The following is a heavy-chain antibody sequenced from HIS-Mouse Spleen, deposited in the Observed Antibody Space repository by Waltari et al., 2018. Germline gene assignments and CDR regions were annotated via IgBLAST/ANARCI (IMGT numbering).Heavy chain of an antibody. Sequence: QVQLVQSGAEVKKPGASVKVSCKASGYTFTGYYMHWVRQAPGQGLEWRGWTNTNSGGTTYAQKFQGRVTMTRDTSSSTAYMELSRLRSDDTAVYYCAREGYCSGGSCYSSDYWGQGTLVTVSS. CDR3: AREGYCSGGSCYSSDY. D-gene: IGHD2-15*01. CDR1: GYTFTGYY. CDR2: TNTNSGGT. J-gene: IGHJ4*02. V-gene: IGHV1-2*02.